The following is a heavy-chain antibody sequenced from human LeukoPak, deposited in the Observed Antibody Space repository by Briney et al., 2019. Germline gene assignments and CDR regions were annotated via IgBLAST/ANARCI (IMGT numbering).Heavy chain of an antibody. CDR1: GYTFSTYG. Sequence: GASVEVSCKTSGYTFSTYGISWVRQAPGQGLEWMGWISAYNGNTNYAQKLQGRVTMTTDTSTSTAYMELRSLRSDDTAVYYCATSTVSYAFDIWGQGTMVTVSS. V-gene: IGHV1-18*01. J-gene: IGHJ3*02. D-gene: IGHD4-17*01. CDR3: ATSTVSYAFDI. CDR2: ISAYNGNT.